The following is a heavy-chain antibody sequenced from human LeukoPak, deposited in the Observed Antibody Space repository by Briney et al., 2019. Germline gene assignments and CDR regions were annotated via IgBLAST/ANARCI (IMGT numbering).Heavy chain of an antibody. CDR2: INPNSGGT. Sequence: GASVKVSCKASVYTFTGYYMHWVRQAPGQGLEWMGWINPNSGGTNYAQKFQGRVTMTRDTSISTAYMELSRLTSDDTAVYYCARGISPTADAFDIWGQGTMVTVSS. J-gene: IGHJ3*02. V-gene: IGHV1-2*02. CDR1: VYTFTGYY. CDR3: ARGISPTADAFDI.